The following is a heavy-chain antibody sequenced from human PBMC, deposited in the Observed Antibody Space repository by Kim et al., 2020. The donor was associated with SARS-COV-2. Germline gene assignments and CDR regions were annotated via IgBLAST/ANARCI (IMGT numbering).Heavy chain of an antibody. J-gene: IGHJ6*02. CDR2: IIPIFCTA. CDR1: GGTFSSYA. CDR3: ARTITTQLYGMDV. Sequence: SVKVSCKASGGTFSSYAISWVRQAPGQGLEWMGGIIPIFCTANYAQKFQGRVTITADKSTSTAYMELSSLRSEDTAVYYCARTITTQLYGMDVWGQGTTVTVSS. D-gene: IGHD3-22*01. V-gene: IGHV1-69*06.